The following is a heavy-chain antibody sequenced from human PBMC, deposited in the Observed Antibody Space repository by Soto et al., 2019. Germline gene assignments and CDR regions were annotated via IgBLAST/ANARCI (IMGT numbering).Heavy chain of an antibody. V-gene: IGHV3-33*01. Sequence: GGSLRLAXAASGFAFRSYGMHCVRQAPGKGLEWVAVIWYDGSNKYYADSVKGRFTISRDNSKNTLYLQMNSLRAEDTAVYYCARVGQQLNYYYYGMDVWGQGTTVTVPS. J-gene: IGHJ6*02. CDR3: ARVGQQLNYYYYGMDV. D-gene: IGHD6-13*01. CDR1: GFAFRSYG. CDR2: IWYDGSNK.